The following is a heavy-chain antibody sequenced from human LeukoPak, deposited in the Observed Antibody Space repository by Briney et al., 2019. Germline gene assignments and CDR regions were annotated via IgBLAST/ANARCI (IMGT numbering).Heavy chain of an antibody. CDR1: GYTFTSYD. J-gene: IGHJ4*02. D-gene: IGHD2-2*01. CDR2: MNPNSGNT. CDR3: ANSYCSSTSCYPGGY. Sequence: GASVKVSCKASGYTFTSYDINWVRQATGQGLEWMGWMNPNSGNTGYAQKFQGRVTMTRNTSISTAYMELSSLRSEDTAVYYCANSYCSSTSCYPGGYWGQGTLVTVSS. V-gene: IGHV1-8*01.